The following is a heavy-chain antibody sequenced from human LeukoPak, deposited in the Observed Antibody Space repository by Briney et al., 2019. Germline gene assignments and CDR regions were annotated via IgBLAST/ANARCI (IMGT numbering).Heavy chain of an antibody. CDR1: GFTFSSYG. J-gene: IGHJ4*02. V-gene: IGHV3-30*02. CDR3: AKDIYYDSSGATPDY. Sequence: GGSLRLSCAASGFTFSSYGMHWVRQAPGKGLEWVAFIRYDGSNKYYADSVKGRFTISRDNSKNTLYLQMNSLRAEDTAVYYCAKDIYYDSSGATPDYWGQGTLVTVSS. CDR2: IRYDGSNK. D-gene: IGHD3-22*01.